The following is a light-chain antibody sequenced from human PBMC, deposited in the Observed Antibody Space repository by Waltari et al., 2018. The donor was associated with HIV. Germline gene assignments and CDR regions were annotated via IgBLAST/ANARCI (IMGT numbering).Light chain of an antibody. CDR3: QAWDSSTAV. V-gene: IGLV3-1*01. Sequence: SYELPQPPSVSVSPGQTASIPCSGDNLGDKYACWYQQKPRPSPVLVIYQDSKRPSGIPERFSGSNSGNTATLTISGTQAMDEADYYCQAWDSSTAVFGGGTKLTVL. CDR2: QDS. J-gene: IGLJ2*01. CDR1: NLGDKY.